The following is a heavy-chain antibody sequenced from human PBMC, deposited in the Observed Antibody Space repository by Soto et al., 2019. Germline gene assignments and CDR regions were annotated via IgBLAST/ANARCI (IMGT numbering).Heavy chain of an antibody. D-gene: IGHD6-19*01. Sequence: QVQLVQSGAEVKKPGASVKVSCKASGYTFTSYGISWVRQAPGQGLEWMGWISAYNGNTNYAQKLQGRVTMTTDTSTSKAYMELRSLRSDDTAVYYCARRGHHYSGWPQGGMDVWGQGTTVTVSS. J-gene: IGHJ6*02. CDR1: GYTFTSYG. CDR3: ARRGHHYSGWPQGGMDV. V-gene: IGHV1-18*01. CDR2: ISAYNGNT.